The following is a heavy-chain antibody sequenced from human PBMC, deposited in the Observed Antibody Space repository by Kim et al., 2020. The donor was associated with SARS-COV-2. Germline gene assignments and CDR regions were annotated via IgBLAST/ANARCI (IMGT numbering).Heavy chain of an antibody. CDR3: ATFRRITMVRGVEDPFDY. D-gene: IGHD3-10*01. CDR1: GGSISSGGYY. V-gene: IGHV4-31*03. CDR2: IYYSGST. Sequence: SETLSLTCTVSGGSISSGGYYWSWIRQHPGKGLEWIGYIYYSGSTYYNPSLKSRVTISVDTSKNQFSLKLSSVTAADTAVYYCATFRRITMVRGVEDPFDYWGQGILVTVSS. J-gene: IGHJ4*02.